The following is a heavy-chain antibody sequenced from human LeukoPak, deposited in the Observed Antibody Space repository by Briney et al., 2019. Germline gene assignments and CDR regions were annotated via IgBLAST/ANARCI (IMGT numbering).Heavy chain of an antibody. CDR3: ARVGFLLGYCSSTSCSHREARVGPGDYGMDV. Sequence: PSETLSLTCAVSGYSISSGYYWGWIRQPPGKGLEWIGSIYHSGSTYYNPSLKSRVTISVDTSKNQFSLKLSSVTAADTAVYYCARVGFLLGYCSSTSCSHREARVGPGDYGMDVWGKGTTVTASS. CDR2: IYHSGST. D-gene: IGHD2-2*01. J-gene: IGHJ6*04. CDR1: GYSISSGYY. V-gene: IGHV4-38-2*01.